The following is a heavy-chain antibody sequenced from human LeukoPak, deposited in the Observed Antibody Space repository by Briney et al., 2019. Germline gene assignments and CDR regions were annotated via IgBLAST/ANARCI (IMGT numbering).Heavy chain of an antibody. Sequence: GGSLRLSCAPSGFTVRRNYMSWARQAPGKGLEWVSVIYSGGSTFYADSVKGRFSISRDNSKNTLYLQMNSLRAEDMAVYYCARDVYSGNDWYYSCMDVWGQGTTVTVSS. D-gene: IGHD5-12*01. CDR3: ARDVYSGNDWYYSCMDV. J-gene: IGHJ6*02. CDR1: GFTVRRNY. V-gene: IGHV3-53*01. CDR2: IYSGGST.